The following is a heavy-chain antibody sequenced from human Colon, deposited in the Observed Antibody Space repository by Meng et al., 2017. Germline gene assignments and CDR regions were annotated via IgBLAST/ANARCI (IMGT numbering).Heavy chain of an antibody. CDR1: GFSVSSDF. Sequence: EVRLGEFGGGRVQPGGPLRLSCAVSGFSVSSDFMIWVRQAPGKGLEWVSMIHSSAGTFFADSVKGRFTVSTDNSKNTLYLQMNSLRIEDTAVYHCANRFVWGLGTLVTVSS. V-gene: IGHV3-66*02. CDR3: ANRFV. J-gene: IGHJ4*02. CDR2: IHSSAGT. D-gene: IGHD3-3*01.